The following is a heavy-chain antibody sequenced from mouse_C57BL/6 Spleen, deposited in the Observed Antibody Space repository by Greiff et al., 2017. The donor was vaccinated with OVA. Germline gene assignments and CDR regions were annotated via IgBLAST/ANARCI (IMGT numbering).Heavy chain of an antibody. CDR2: INPGSGGT. Sequence: QVQLQQSGAELVRPGTSVKVSCKASGYAFTNYLIEWVKQRPGQGLEWIGVINPGSGGTNYSEKFKGKATLTADKSSSTAYMQLSSLTSEDSAVYFCARSPFTTVVATYNYYAMDYWGQGTSVTVSS. D-gene: IGHD1-1*01. J-gene: IGHJ4*01. CDR1: GYAFTNYL. V-gene: IGHV1-54*01. CDR3: ARSPFTTVVATYNYYAMDY.